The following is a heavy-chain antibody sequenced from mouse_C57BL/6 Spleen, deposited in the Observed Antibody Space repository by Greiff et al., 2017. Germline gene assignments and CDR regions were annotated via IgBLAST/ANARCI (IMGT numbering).Heavy chain of an antibody. CDR2: IYPGDGDT. V-gene: IGHV1-80*01. CDR1: GYAFSSYW. CDR3: ASSRYYGYGR. Sequence: LVESGAELVKPGASVKISCKASGYAFSSYWLNWVKQRPGKGLVWIGQIYPGDGDTNYTGKFKGKATLTADKSSSTAYMQLSSLTSEDSAVYFCASSRYYGYGRWGQGTTLTVSA. J-gene: IGHJ2*01. D-gene: IGHD2-2*01.